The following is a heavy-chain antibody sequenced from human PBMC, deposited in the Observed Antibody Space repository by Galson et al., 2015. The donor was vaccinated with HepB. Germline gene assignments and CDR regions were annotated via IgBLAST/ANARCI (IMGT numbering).Heavy chain of an antibody. CDR1: GYTFTANH. Sequence: SVKVSCKASGYTFTANHIHWVRQAPGQGLEWMGWINPRSGDTDYAQKFRGRVTMTRDTSINTAYMDLNSLRSDDTAIYYCAREDVGEGDFPDYWGQGALVIVSS. V-gene: IGHV1-2*02. CDR3: AREDVGEGDFPDY. D-gene: IGHD3-16*01. CDR2: INPRSGDT. J-gene: IGHJ4*02.